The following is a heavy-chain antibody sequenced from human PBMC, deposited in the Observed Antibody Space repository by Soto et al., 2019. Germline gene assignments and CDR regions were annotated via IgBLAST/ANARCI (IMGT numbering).Heavy chain of an antibody. D-gene: IGHD4-17*01. V-gene: IGHV4-34*01. J-gene: IGHJ4*02. CDR1: GGSFSGYY. Sequence: QVQLQQWGAGLLKPSETLSLTCAGYGGSFSGYYWSWIRQPPGTGLEWIGEIKHTGSTNYNPSLQSRGAITVDTPKTQFSLKMSSVTAADTAVYDCARGREYGDYAERDYVYYWGQGTLVTAYS. CDR3: ARGREYGDYAERDYVYY. CDR2: IKHTGST.